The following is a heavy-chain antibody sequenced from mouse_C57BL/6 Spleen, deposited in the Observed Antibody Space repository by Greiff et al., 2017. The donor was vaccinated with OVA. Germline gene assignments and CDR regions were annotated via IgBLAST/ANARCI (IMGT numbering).Heavy chain of an antibody. J-gene: IGHJ1*03. CDR1: GYTFTSYW. Sequence: QVHVKQPGAELVKPGASVKLSCKASGYTFTSYWMHWVKQRPGRGLEWIGRIDPNSGGTKYNEKFKSKATLTVDKPSSTAYMQLSSLTSEDSAVYYCAYYYGSSYDWYFDVWGTGTTVTVSS. CDR3: AYYYGSSYDWYFDV. V-gene: IGHV1-72*01. D-gene: IGHD1-1*01. CDR2: IDPNSGGT.